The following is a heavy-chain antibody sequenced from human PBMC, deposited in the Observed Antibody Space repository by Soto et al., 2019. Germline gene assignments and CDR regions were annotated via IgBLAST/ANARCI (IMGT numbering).Heavy chain of an antibody. J-gene: IGHJ5*02. D-gene: IGHD6-19*01. CDR2: IIPIFGTA. V-gene: IGHV1-69*13. Sequence: GASVKVSCKASGGNFSSYAISWVRQAPGQGLEWMGGIIPIFGTANYAQKFQGRVTITADESTSTAYMELSSLRSEDTAVYYCASMVAVAGNPLETGEYNWFDPWGQGTLVTVSS. CDR3: ASMVAVAGNPLETGEYNWFDP. CDR1: GGNFSSYA.